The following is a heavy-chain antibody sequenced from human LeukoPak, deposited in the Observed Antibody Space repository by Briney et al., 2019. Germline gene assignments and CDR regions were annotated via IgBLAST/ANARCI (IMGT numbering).Heavy chain of an antibody. CDR3: ATLKGWYGEGCFDY. Sequence: GGSLRLSCAACGVPVSTIYMGWVRQAPGKGLDWVSVIYPDGKAYYAESVKGRFTISRDSSENTLFLQMTSLRAADTAVYYCATLKGWYGEGCFDYWGQGTLVTVSS. V-gene: IGHV3-53*01. D-gene: IGHD3-10*01. CDR1: GVPVSTIY. J-gene: IGHJ4*02. CDR2: IYPDGKA.